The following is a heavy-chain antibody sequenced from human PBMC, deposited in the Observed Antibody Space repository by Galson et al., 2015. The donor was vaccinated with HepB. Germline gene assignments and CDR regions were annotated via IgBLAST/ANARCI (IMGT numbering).Heavy chain of an antibody. V-gene: IGHV3-23*01. D-gene: IGHD3-3*01. Sequence: SLRLSCAASGFRFSSYVMGWVRQAPGKGLEWVSSIISSSSRTYYADSVEGRFTNSRDNSKNTVYLKMNNLRADDTDVYYCAKALGLANFYFWGQGTLVTVSS. CDR3: AKALGLANFYF. J-gene: IGHJ4*02. CDR1: GFRFSSYV. CDR2: IISSSSRT.